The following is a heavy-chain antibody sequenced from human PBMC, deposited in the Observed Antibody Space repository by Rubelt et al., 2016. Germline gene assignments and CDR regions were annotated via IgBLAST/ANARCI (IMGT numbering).Heavy chain of an antibody. D-gene: IGHD7-27*01. Sequence: SLRLSCAASGFTISSDALHWVRQAPGKGLEWVALISYDGSKTYYADFVRRRFTISRDNSENTLYLHVNSLRAEASAVDYCARDVRNRGWFDPWGQGTPITVSS. V-gene: IGHV3-30*04. J-gene: IGHJ5*02. CDR3: ARDVRNRGWFDP. CDR2: ISYDGSKT. CDR1: GFTISSDA.